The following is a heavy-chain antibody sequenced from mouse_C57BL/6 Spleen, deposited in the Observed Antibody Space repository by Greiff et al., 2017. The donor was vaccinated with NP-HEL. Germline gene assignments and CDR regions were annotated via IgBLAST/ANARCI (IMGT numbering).Heavy chain of an antibody. V-gene: IGHV1-15*01. CDR3: TRGAYSNWYFDV. D-gene: IGHD2-10*01. Sequence: QVQLQQSGAELVRPGASVTLSCKASGYTFTDYEMHWVKQTPVHGLEWIGAIDPETGGTAYNQKFKGKAILTADKSSSTAYMELRSLTSEDSAVYYCTRGAYSNWYFDVWGTGTTVTVSS. CDR2: IDPETGGT. J-gene: IGHJ1*03. CDR1: GYTFTDYE.